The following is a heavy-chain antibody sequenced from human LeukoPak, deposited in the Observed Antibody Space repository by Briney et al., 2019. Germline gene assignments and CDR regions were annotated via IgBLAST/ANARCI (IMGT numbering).Heavy chain of an antibody. V-gene: IGHV4-34*01. Sequence: PSETLSLTCAVSGVSITDNWWSWIRQPPGEGLEWIGEINHSGSTNYNPSLKSRVTISVDTSKNQFSLKLSSVTAADTAVYYCARQTGSGLFILPGGQGTLVTVSS. CDR2: INHSGST. CDR3: ARQTGSGLFILP. D-gene: IGHD3/OR15-3a*01. CDR1: GVSITDNW. J-gene: IGHJ4*02.